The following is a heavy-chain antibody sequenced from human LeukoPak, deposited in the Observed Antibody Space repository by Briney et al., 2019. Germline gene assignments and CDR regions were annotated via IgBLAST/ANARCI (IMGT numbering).Heavy chain of an antibody. CDR3: ARHPAYYYDSFGAFDI. J-gene: IGHJ3*02. CDR2: IYYSGST. CDR1: GGSISSSSYY. Sequence: SETLSLTCTVSGGSISSSSYYWGWIRQPPGKGLEWIGSIYYSGSTYYNPSLKSRVTIPVDTSKNQFSLKLSSVTAADTAVYYCARHPAYYYDSFGAFDIWGQGTMVTVSS. V-gene: IGHV4-39*01. D-gene: IGHD3-22*01.